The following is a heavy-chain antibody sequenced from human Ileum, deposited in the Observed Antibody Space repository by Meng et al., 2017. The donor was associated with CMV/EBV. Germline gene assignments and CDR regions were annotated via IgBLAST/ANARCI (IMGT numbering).Heavy chain of an antibody. CDR2: IIPILDIA. Sequence: SWKTSGGTFSSYTISWVRQAPGQELGWMGRIIPILDIANYAQKFQGRVTITADKSTSTAYMELSSLRSEDTAVYYCARSDSSSSLDYWGQGTLVTVSS. CDR1: GGTFSSYT. D-gene: IGHD6-6*01. CDR3: ARSDSSSSLDY. J-gene: IGHJ4*02. V-gene: IGHV1-69*02.